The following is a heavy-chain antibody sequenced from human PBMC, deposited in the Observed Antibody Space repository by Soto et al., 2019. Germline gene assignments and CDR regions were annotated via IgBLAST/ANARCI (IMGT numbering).Heavy chain of an antibody. Sequence: PGGALRLSCPASEFTFSSYAMNWVRQAPGKGLEWVSGISANDGSANYADSVKGRFTISRDNSKNTVFLQMNSLRAEDTAVYYCAKDASVVPAATFYYWGQGTLVTVSS. D-gene: IGHD2-2*01. J-gene: IGHJ4*02. CDR2: ISANDGSA. CDR1: EFTFSSYA. V-gene: IGHV3-23*01. CDR3: AKDASVVPAATFYY.